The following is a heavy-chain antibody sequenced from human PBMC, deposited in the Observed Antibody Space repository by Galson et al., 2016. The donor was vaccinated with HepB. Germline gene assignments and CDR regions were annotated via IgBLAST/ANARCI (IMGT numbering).Heavy chain of an antibody. CDR2: ILPLFGRA. D-gene: IGHD2-8*02. V-gene: IGHV1-69*19. J-gene: IGHJ3*02. Sequence: QGLEWMGAILPLFGRADYAEKFQGRVTISADEFTTTAYMEVSRLTSEDTAIYYCAGGRLHCTGTECYARSAAQDIWGQGTMVTVSS. CDR3: AGGRLHCTGTECYARSAAQDI.